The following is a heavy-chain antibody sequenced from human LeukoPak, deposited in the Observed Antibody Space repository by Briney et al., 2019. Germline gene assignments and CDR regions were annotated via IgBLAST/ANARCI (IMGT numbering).Heavy chain of an antibody. D-gene: IGHD3-3*01. Sequence: SETLSLTCTVSGGSISSGGYYWSWIRQPPGKGLEWIGYIYHSGSTYYNPSLKSRVTISVGRSKNQFSLKLSSVTAADTAVYYCARATYYDFWIDYWGQGTLVTVSS. CDR3: ARATYYDFWIDY. V-gene: IGHV4-30-2*01. CDR2: IYHSGST. J-gene: IGHJ4*02. CDR1: GGSISSGGYY.